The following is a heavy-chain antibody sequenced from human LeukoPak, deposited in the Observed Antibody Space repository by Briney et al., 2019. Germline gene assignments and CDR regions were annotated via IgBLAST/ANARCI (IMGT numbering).Heavy chain of an antibody. J-gene: IGHJ4*02. D-gene: IGHD3-16*02. CDR1: GFTFSSYS. V-gene: IGHV3-21*01. CDR3: ARELATLYDYVWGSYRPTPFDY. Sequence: GGSLRLSCAASGFTFSSYSMNWVRQAPGKGLEWVSSISSSSSYIYYADSVKGRFTISRDNAKNSLYLQMNSLRAEDTAVYYCARELATLYDYVWGSYRPTPFDYWGQGSLVTVSS. CDR2: ISSSSSYI.